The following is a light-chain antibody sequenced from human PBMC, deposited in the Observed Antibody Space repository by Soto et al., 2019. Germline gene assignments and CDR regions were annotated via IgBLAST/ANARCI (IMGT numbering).Light chain of an antibody. Sequence: QSALTQPASVSGSPGQSITISCTGTSTDMGRYDYVSWYQLHPGKAPKLMVFEVNYRPSGVSYRFSGSKSGNTASLTISGLQAEDEADYFCSSYSISTAYLFGTGTKLTVL. V-gene: IGLV2-14*01. CDR3: SSYSISTAYL. J-gene: IGLJ1*01. CDR1: STDMGRYDY. CDR2: EVN.